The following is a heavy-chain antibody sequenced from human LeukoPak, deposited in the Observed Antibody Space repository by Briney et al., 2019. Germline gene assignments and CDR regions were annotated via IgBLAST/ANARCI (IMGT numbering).Heavy chain of an antibody. Sequence: SETLSLTCTVSGGSISSYYWSWIRQPPGKGLGWIGYIYYSGSTNYNPSLKSRVTISVDTSKNQFSLKLSSVAAADTAVYYCARERHDYGDYEIDYWGQGTLVTVSS. CDR1: GGSISSYY. V-gene: IGHV4-59*01. J-gene: IGHJ4*02. D-gene: IGHD4-17*01. CDR2: IYYSGST. CDR3: ARERHDYGDYEIDY.